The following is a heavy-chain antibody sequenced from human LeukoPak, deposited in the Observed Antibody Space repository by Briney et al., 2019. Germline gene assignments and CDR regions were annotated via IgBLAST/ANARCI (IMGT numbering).Heavy chain of an antibody. CDR1: GFTFSDHY. D-gene: IGHD6-13*01. CDR3: ASHDSGSREQFNY. V-gene: IGHV3-72*01. J-gene: IGHJ4*02. Sequence: GGSLTLSCAASGFTFSDHYMDWVRQAPGKGLEWVGRATNKANSYTTDYAASVKGRFTFSRDDSKNSLYLQMNSLKTEDTAVYYCASHDSGSREQFNYWGQRTLVTVSS. CDR2: ATNKANSYTT.